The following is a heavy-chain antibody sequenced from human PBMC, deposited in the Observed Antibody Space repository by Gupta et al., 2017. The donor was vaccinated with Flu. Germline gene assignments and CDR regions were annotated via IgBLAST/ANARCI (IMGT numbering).Heavy chain of an antibody. Sequence: QVQLVESGGGVVQPGRSLRLSCAASGFTFSSYGMHWVRQAPGKGLEWVAVIWYDGSNKYYADSVKGRFTISRDNSKNTLYLQMSSLRAEDTAEYYCAREQVDTAMVPNFDYWGQGTLVTVSS. CDR2: IWYDGSNK. CDR3: AREQVDTAMVPNFDY. V-gene: IGHV3-33*01. J-gene: IGHJ4*02. D-gene: IGHD5-18*01. CDR1: GFTFSSYG.